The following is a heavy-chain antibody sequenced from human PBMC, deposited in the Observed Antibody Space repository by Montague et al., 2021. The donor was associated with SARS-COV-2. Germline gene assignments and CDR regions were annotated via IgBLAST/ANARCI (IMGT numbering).Heavy chain of an antibody. CDR2: IDWDXEK. J-gene: IGHJ4*02. V-gene: IGHV2-5*08. Sequence: PALVKPTQTLTPPCTFSGFSLSTSGMCVSWIRQPPGKALEWLALIDWDXEKRYSPSLKSRLTITNDTSKNQVVLKMANMDPVDTATYFCAHRIVGAPFDYWGQGALVTVSS. CDR1: GFSLSTSGMC. D-gene: IGHD1-26*01. CDR3: AHRIVGAPFDY.